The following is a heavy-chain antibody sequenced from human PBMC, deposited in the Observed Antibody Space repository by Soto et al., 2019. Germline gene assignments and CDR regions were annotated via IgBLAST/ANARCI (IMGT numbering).Heavy chain of an antibody. Sequence: GGSLRLSCAASGFTFSSYAMSWVRQAPGKGLEWVSAISGSGGSTYYADSVKGRFTISRDNSKNTLYLQMNSLRAEDTAVYYCAKDRLLRFLEWLFSDAFDIWGQGTMVTVSS. CDR2: ISGSGGST. J-gene: IGHJ3*02. V-gene: IGHV3-23*01. CDR1: GFTFSSYA. CDR3: AKDRLLRFLEWLFSDAFDI. D-gene: IGHD3-3*01.